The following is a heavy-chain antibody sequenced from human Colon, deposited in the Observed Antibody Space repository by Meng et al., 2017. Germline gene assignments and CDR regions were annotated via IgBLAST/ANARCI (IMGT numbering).Heavy chain of an antibody. CDR2: ISYDGSNK. D-gene: IGHD3-9*01. CDR3: ARDSPPDILTGYYAPPKYNWFDP. Sequence: GRSLRLSCAASGFTFSSYAMHWVRQAPGKGLEWVAVISYDGSNKYYADSVKGRFTISRDNSKNTLYLQMNSLRAEDTAVYYCARDSPPDILTGYYAPPKYNWFDPWGQGTLVTVSS. J-gene: IGHJ5*02. V-gene: IGHV3-30*01. CDR1: GFTFSSYA.